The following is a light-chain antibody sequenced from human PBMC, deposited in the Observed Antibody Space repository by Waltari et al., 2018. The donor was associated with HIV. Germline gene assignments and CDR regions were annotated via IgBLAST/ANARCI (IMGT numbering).Light chain of an antibody. CDR2: KAS. V-gene: IGKV1-5*03. J-gene: IGKJ2*01. Sequence: DIQMTQSPSTMSASVGDTVTITCRASQSISTWLAWYQQQPGKAPKLLIYKASRLESGVPPSFSGSGSGTEFTLTISSLLPDDFATYYCQQYKSYSPDSFGQETKLEIK. CDR1: QSISTW. CDR3: QQYKSYSPDS.